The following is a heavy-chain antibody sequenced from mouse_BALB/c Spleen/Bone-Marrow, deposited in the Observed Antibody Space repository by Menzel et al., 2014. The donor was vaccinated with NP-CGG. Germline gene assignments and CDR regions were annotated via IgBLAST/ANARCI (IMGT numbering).Heavy chain of an antibody. D-gene: IGHD1-1*01. CDR2: ISTYYGDA. J-gene: IGHJ2*01. CDR3: ARESIYYHGSTLDY. CDR1: GYTFTDYA. Sequence: VQLQQSGAELVRPGVSVKISCKGSGYTFTDYAMHWVKQSHAKSLEWIGVISTYYGDASYNQKFKGKATMTVDKSSSTAYMELARLTSEDSAIYYCARESIYYHGSTLDYWGQGTTLTVSS. V-gene: IGHV1S137*01.